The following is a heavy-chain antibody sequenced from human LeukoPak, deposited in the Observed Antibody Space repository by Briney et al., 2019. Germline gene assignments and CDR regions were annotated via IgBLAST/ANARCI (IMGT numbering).Heavy chain of an antibody. J-gene: IGHJ6*03. CDR3: ARGPYGSGSSYYYYYMDV. Sequence: NPSETLSLTCTVSGGSISSYYWSWIRQPAGKGLEWIGRIYTSGSTNYNPSLKSRVTMSVDTSKNQFSLKLSSVTAADTAVYYCARGPYGSGSSYYYYYMDVWGKGTTVTISS. CDR2: IYTSGST. D-gene: IGHD3-10*01. CDR1: GGSISSYY. V-gene: IGHV4-4*07.